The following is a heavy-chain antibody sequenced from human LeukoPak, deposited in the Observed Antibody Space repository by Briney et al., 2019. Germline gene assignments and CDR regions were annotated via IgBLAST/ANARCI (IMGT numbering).Heavy chain of an antibody. J-gene: IGHJ4*02. CDR1: GYTFTGYY. CDR3: ARGGTYYYDSSGYPLDY. CDR2: INPNSGGT. D-gene: IGHD3-22*01. Sequence: ASVKVSRKASGYTFTGYYMHWVRQAPGQGLEWMGWINPNSGGTNYAQKFQGRVTMTRDTSISTAYMELSRLRSDDTAVYYCARGGTYYYDSSGYPLDYWGQGTLVTVSS. V-gene: IGHV1-2*02.